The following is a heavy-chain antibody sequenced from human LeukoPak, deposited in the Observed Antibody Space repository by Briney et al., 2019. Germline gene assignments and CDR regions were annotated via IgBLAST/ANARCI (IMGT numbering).Heavy chain of an antibody. D-gene: IGHD4-17*01. J-gene: IGHJ4*02. CDR3: AKRPSDYGDYVTYFDY. Sequence: GGSLRLACAASGFSFISYGMDWVRQAPGKGLEWVGVIPDDGRNKKYADSVKGRFTISTDNSNDTLYLQMNSLRDEDTAVYYCAKRPSDYGDYVTYFDYWGQGTLATVSS. CDR1: GFSFISYG. V-gene: IGHV3-30*18. CDR2: IPDDGRNK.